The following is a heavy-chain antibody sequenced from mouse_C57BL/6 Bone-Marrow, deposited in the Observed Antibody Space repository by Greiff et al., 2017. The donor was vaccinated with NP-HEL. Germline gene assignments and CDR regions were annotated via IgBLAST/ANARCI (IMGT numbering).Heavy chain of an antibody. Sequence: EVQLQQSGAELVRPGASVKLSCTVSGFNIKDDYMHWVKQRPEQGLEWIGWIDPENGDTEHASKFQGKATITADTSSNTAYLQLSSLTSEDTAVYYCTTGGSSPYAMDYWGQGTSVTVSS. CDR3: TTGGSSPYAMDY. CDR2: IDPENGDT. D-gene: IGHD1-1*01. V-gene: IGHV14-4*01. CDR1: GFNIKDDY. J-gene: IGHJ4*01.